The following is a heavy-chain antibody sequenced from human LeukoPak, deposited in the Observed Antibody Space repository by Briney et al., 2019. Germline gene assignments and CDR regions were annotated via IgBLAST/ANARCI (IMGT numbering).Heavy chain of an antibody. V-gene: IGHV3-23*01. CDR3: AKGPCIAAADCYFDY. CDR2: ISGSGGST. J-gene: IGHJ4*02. Sequence: GGSLRLSWAASGFTFSSYAMSWVRQAPGKGLEWVSAISGSGGSTYYADSVKGRFTIFRDNSKNTLYLQMNSLRAEDTAVYYCAKGPCIAAADCYFDYWGQGTLVTVSS. CDR1: GFTFSSYA. D-gene: IGHD6-13*01.